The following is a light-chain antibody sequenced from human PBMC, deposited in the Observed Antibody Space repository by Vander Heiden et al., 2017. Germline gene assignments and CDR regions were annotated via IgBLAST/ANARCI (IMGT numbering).Light chain of an antibody. Sequence: DIVMTQSPATLSVSPGERVTLSGRASQSISSHLAWYQQKPGQAPRLLIYGAFIRASGIPTSFSGGGSGTDFTLTISTLQSEDFAVYYCQQYDNWPLTFGGGTKVEIK. V-gene: IGKV3-15*01. CDR3: QQYDNWPLT. CDR1: QSISSH. CDR2: GAF. J-gene: IGKJ4*01.